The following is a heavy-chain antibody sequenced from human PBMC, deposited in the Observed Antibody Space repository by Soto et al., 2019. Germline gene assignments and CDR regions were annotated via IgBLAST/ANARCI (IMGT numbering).Heavy chain of an antibody. CDR1: GGSIRSSNFY. D-gene: IGHD3-22*01. J-gene: IGHJ4*02. CDR2: ISYRVKT. V-gene: IGHV4-39*01. Sequence: PSETLSLTCTVSGGSIRSSNFYWGWVRQPPGKGLEWIGSISYRVKTHYNPALESRVTLSVDTSKNELSLKLTSVTAADTAVYYCVRSGFGYYDPSGYPLIDQWGQGTLVTVSS. CDR3: VRSGFGYYDPSGYPLIDQ.